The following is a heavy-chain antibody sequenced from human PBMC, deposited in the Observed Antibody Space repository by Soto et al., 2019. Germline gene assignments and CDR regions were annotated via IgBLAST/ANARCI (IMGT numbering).Heavy chain of an antibody. CDR1: GFTFSSYW. Sequence: GGSLRLSCAASGFTFSSYWMSWVRQAPGKGLEWVANIKQDGSEKYYVDSVKGRFTISRDNAKNSLYLQMNSLRAEDTAVYYCARDQAYCGGDCYSDYWGQGTLVTVS. V-gene: IGHV3-7*01. J-gene: IGHJ4*02. D-gene: IGHD2-21*02. CDR2: IKQDGSEK. CDR3: ARDQAYCGGDCYSDY.